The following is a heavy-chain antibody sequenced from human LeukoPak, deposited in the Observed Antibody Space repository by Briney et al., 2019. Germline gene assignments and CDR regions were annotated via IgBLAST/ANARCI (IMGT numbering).Heavy chain of an antibody. D-gene: IGHD1-26*01. CDR3: ARDPVEWELLLDY. CDR1: GFTFSSHW. CDR2: MNIDGSEK. J-gene: IGHJ4*02. V-gene: IGHV3-7*01. Sequence: GGSLRLSCAASGFTFSSHWISWVRQAPGKRLEWVANMNIDGSEKYYADSAKGRFTISRDNARNSVYLQMNSLRVEDTAVYYCARDPVEWELLLDYWGQGTLVTVSS.